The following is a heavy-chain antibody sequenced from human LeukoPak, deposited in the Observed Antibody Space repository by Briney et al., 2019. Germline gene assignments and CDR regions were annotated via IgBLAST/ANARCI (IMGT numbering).Heavy chain of an antibody. CDR2: INPKNGAT. CDR1: GYTFTDYY. Sequence: GSSVKVSCKASGYTFTDYYIHWVRQAPGQGLEWMGRINPKNGATNYAQKFQDRVTMTRDTSISTAYMELSRLRSDETDVYYCARGYTDGKFDSWGQGTLATVSP. V-gene: IGHV1-2*05. J-gene: IGHJ4*02. CDR3: ARGYTDGKFDS. D-gene: IGHD5-18*01.